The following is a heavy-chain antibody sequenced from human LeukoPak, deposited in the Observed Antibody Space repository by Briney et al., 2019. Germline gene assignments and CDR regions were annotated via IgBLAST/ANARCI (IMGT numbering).Heavy chain of an antibody. Sequence: SETLSLTCAVYMESLSGFYWSWIRQTPEKGLEWIGEINHSGTAKYNPSLKSRVSISIDASKNQFSLRLTSVTAADTAPYYCARIGYDYGFSFDHWGQGTLVTVSS. J-gene: IGHJ4*02. CDR1: MESLSGFY. D-gene: IGHD3-10*01. CDR2: INHSGTA. V-gene: IGHV4-34*01. CDR3: ARIGYDYGFSFDH.